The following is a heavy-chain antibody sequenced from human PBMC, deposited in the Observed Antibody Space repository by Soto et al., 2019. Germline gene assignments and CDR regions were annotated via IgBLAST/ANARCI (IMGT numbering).Heavy chain of an antibody. CDR1: GYTFTSHD. Sequence: GASVKVSCKASGYTFTSHDIHWLRQASGQGLEWMGSINPYSGNTAFAPKFQDRIAMTRDTSITTAYMELNSLSSGDTAVYFCSSLSSMDVWGQGTTVTGSS. CDR2: INPYSGNT. V-gene: IGHV1-8*01. D-gene: IGHD6-6*01. J-gene: IGHJ6*02. CDR3: SSLSSMDV.